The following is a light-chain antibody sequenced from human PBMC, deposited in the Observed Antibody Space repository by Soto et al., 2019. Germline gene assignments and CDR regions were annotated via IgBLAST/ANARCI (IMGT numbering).Light chain of an antibody. CDR2: DAS. Sequence: NKMTQSPSSLSATVGGRVTVACQASQDISNYLNWYQQKLGKAPKLLIYDASNLETGVPSRFSGSGSGTDFTFTISSLQPEDIATYYCQQYSHLITFGQGRRLEIK. CDR1: QDISNY. V-gene: IGKV1-33*01. CDR3: QQYSHLIT. J-gene: IGKJ5*01.